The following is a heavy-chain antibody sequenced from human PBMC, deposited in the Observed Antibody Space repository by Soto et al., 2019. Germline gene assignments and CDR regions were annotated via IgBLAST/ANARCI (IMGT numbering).Heavy chain of an antibody. V-gene: IGHV1-3*01. D-gene: IGHD3-10*01. J-gene: IGHJ5*02. CDR3: ARDLGGDHNYHASGSYLSWFDP. Sequence: GASVKVSCKASGYTFTSYAMHWVRQAPGRRLEWMGWINAGNGNTKYSQKFQGRVTVTRDTSATTAYMELSSLTSEDTAVYYCARDLGGDHNYHASGSYLSWFDPWGQGTLVTVSS. CDR1: GYTFTSYA. CDR2: INAGNGNT.